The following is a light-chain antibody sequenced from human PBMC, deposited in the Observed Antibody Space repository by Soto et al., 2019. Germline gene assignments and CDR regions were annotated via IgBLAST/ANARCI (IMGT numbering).Light chain of an antibody. CDR3: QQSYIVPYT. CDR1: QSISNY. J-gene: IGKJ2*01. Sequence: DIQMTQSPSSLSASVGDRVIITCRTSQSISNYLNWYQHKPGKAPKVLISAASNLQSGVPSRFSGSGSGTDFTLTIKSLQPEDFGVYYCQQSYIVPYTFGRGTSLDI. CDR2: AAS. V-gene: IGKV1-39*01.